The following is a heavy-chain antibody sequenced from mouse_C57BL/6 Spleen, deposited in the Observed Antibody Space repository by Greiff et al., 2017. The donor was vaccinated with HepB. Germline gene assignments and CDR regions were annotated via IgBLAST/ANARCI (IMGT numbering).Heavy chain of an antibody. V-gene: IGHV1-26*01. CDR1: GYTFTDYY. D-gene: IGHD1-1*01. Sequence: VQLQQSGPELVKPGASVKISCKASGYTFTDYYMNWVKQSHGKSLEWIGDINPNNGGTSYNQKFKGKATLTVDKSSSTAYMELRSRTSEDSAVYYCAIGTTVVADYFDYWGQGTTLTVSS. J-gene: IGHJ2*01. CDR2: INPNNGGT. CDR3: AIGTTVVADYFDY.